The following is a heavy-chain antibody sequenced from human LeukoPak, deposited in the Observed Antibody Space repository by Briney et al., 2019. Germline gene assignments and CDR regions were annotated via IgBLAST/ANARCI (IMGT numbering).Heavy chain of an antibody. Sequence: SETLSLTCTVSGGSISSYYWSWIRQPPGKGLEWIGYIYYSGSTYYNPSLKSRVTISVDTSKNQFSLKLSSVTAADTAVYYCARELWFGELSHSHADYWGQGTLVTVSS. J-gene: IGHJ4*02. CDR2: IYYSGST. CDR3: ARELWFGELSHSHADY. D-gene: IGHD3-10*01. V-gene: IGHV4-4*08. CDR1: GGSISSYY.